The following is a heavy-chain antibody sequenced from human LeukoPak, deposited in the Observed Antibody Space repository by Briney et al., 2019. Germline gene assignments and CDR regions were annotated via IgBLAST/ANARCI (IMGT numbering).Heavy chain of an antibody. V-gene: IGHV3-53*01. Sequence: GGSLRLSCAASGFTVSSNYMSWVRQAPGKGLEWVSLIYSGGSTYYADSVKGRFTISRDNSKNTLFLQMDNLRADDTATYYCARSGPSVLWSKSFDYWGQGALVTVSS. CDR3: ARSGPSVLWSKSFDY. D-gene: IGHD3-10*01. J-gene: IGHJ4*02. CDR2: IYSGGST. CDR1: GFTVSSNY.